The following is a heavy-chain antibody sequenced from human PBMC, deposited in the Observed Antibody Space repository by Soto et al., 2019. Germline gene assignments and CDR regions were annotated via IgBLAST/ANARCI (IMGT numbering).Heavy chain of an antibody. CDR1: GYAFTTYG. Sequence: QVHLVQSGAEVKKPGASVKVSCKGSGYAFTTYGLTWVRQAPGQGLEWMGWISAHNGNTNYAQKLQGRVTVTRDTSTSTAYMELRSLISDDTAVYYCARGRYGDYWGQGALVTVSS. D-gene: IGHD1-1*01. CDR3: ARGRYGDY. J-gene: IGHJ4*02. V-gene: IGHV1-18*01. CDR2: ISAHNGNT.